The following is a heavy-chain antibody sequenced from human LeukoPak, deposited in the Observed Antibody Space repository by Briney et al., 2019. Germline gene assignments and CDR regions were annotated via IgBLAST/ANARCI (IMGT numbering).Heavy chain of an antibody. CDR1: GYSFTSYW. V-gene: IGHV5-51*01. J-gene: IGHJ4*02. Sequence: GESLQIPCKGSGYSFTSYWIGWVRQMPGKGLEGMGIIYPGDSDTRYSPSFQGQVTISADKSISTAYLQWSSLKASDTAMYYCARHPWGSYLGFDYWGQGTLVTVSS. CDR3: ARHPWGSYLGFDY. CDR2: IYPGDSDT. D-gene: IGHD1-26*01.